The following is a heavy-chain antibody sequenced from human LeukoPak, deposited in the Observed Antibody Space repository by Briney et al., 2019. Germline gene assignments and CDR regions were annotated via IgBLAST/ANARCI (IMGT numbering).Heavy chain of an antibody. V-gene: IGHV4-39*01. D-gene: IGHD6-25*01. Sequence: SETLSLTCTVSGGSISSSAYCWGWVRQPPGKGLEWIGSVFYSGSSYYNPSLKSRVTMSVDTSKNHFSLRLSSVTATDTAVYYCARSSGTGTFSYWGQGTLVTVSS. CDR2: VFYSGSS. J-gene: IGHJ4*02. CDR3: ARSSGTGTFSY. CDR1: GGSISSSAYC.